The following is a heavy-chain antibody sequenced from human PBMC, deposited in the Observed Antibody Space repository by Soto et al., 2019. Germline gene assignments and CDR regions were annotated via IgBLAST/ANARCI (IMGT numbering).Heavy chain of an antibody. D-gene: IGHD1-20*01. CDR1: GDTYTSYY. CDR3: DRKRPPSLTGSDYGMLV. V-gene: IGHV1-46*04. Sequence: ASVKVSCTASGDTYTSYYIHWERQAPAQWLEWVGIINPTGGSTTYAQKLQGRVTMTRDTSTTTVYLDPSRLISEDAAVSRCDRKRPPSLTGSDYGMLVWG. J-gene: IGHJ6*02. CDR2: INPTGGST.